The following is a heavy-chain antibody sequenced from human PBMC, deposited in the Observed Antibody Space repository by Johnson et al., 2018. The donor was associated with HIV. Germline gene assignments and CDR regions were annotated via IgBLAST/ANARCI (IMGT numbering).Heavy chain of an antibody. CDR1: GFTFSSYG. J-gene: IGHJ3*02. Sequence: MQLVESGGGVVQPGRSLRLSCAASGFTFSSYGMHWVRQAPGKGLEWVSGINWNGGSTGYADSVKGRFTISRDNAKNSLYLQMNSLRAEDMAVYYCAREGGIAAAGTDAFDIWGQGTMVTVSS. CDR3: AREGGIAAAGTDAFDI. CDR2: INWNGGST. D-gene: IGHD6-13*01. V-gene: IGHV3-20*04.